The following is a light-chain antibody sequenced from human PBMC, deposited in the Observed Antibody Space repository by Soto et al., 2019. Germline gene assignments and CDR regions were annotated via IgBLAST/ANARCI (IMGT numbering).Light chain of an antibody. J-gene: IGKJ1*01. V-gene: IGKV3-20*01. CDR3: QQYGSSPRT. CDR1: QSVSSSY. CDR2: GAS. Sequence: EIVLTQSPGTLSLSPGERATLSCRASQSVSSSYVAWYEQKPGQAPRLLIYGASRRATGIPDRFTGSGSRTDFTLTISRLEPEDFAVYYCQQYGSSPRTFGQGTKVEIK.